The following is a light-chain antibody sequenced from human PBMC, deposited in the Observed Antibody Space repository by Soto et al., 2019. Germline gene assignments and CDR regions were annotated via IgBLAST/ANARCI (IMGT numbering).Light chain of an antibody. CDR1: QSIGRF. Sequence: DIQMTQSPSTLSASVGDRVTITCRASQSIGRFLAWYQHQPGKAPKLLIYDASTLESGVPSRFSGTGSGTEFTFSIPSLQPEYFGTDYCQQCYMGWTFGQGTKVDFK. J-gene: IGKJ1*01. CDR3: QQCYMGWT. CDR2: DAS. V-gene: IGKV1-5*01.